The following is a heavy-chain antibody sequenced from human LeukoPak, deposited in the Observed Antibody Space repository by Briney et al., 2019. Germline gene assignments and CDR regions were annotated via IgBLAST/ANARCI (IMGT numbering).Heavy chain of an antibody. Sequence: ASVSVSCKASGYTFTSYDISWVRQAPGQGLEWMGWISAYNGNTNYAQKLQGRVAMTTDTSTSTAYMELRSLRSDDTAVYYCARVGVDSSGYLVWFDPWGQGTLVTVSS. CDR3: ARVGVDSSGYLVWFDP. V-gene: IGHV1-18*01. J-gene: IGHJ5*02. CDR1: GYTFTSYD. D-gene: IGHD3-22*01. CDR2: ISAYNGNT.